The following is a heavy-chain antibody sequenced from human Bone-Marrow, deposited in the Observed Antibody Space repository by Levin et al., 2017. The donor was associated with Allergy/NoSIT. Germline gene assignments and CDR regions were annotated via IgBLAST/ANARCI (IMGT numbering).Heavy chain of an antibody. V-gene: IGHV4-30-4*01. Sequence: SQTLSLTCSVSGASITSGDHYWSWIRQSPGKGLEWIGYIYYSGSTYYNPSLMTRITISLDPSQNHFSLKLRSVTVAVTAVYYCASLSYYYGAGTHPDEDYWGQGALVIVSS. CDR3: ASLSYYYGAGTHPDEDY. D-gene: IGHD3-10*01. J-gene: IGHJ4*02. CDR2: IYYSGST. CDR1: GASITSGDHY.